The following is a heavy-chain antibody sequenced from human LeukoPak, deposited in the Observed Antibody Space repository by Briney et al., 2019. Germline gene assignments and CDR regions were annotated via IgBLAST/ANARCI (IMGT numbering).Heavy chain of an antibody. CDR2: IYYSGVT. CDR3: ARRSSWAFEY. D-gene: IGHD6-13*01. J-gene: IGHJ4*02. Sequence: SETLSLTCTVSGGSISSSSYYWGWLRQPPGKGLEWIGTIYYSGVTYYNPSLKGRVTISVDTSTNQFSLNLSSVTAADTAVYYCARRSSWAFEYWGQGTLVTVSS. CDR1: GGSISSSSYY. V-gene: IGHV4-39*01.